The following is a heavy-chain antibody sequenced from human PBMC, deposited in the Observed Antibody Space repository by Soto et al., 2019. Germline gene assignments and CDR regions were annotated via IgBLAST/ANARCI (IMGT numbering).Heavy chain of an antibody. Sequence: SETLSLTCTVSGGSISSSSYYWGWIRQPPGKGLEWIGSIYYSGSTYYNPSLKSRVTISVDTSKNQFSLKLSSVTAADTAVYYCARHVFEYQLQEEYYYYYYMDVWVKGTTVTVSS. CDR2: IYYSGST. CDR3: ARHVFEYQLQEEYYYYYYMDV. J-gene: IGHJ6*03. V-gene: IGHV4-39*01. D-gene: IGHD2-2*01. CDR1: GGSISSSSYY.